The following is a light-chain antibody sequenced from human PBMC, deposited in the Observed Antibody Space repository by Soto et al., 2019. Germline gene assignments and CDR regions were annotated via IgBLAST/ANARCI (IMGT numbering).Light chain of an antibody. CDR3: QSYDSSLSGKVV. Sequence: QLVLTQPPSVSVAPGQRVTISCTGSSSNIVAGYDVHWYQQLPGTAPKLLIYGNSNRPSGVPDRFSGSKSGTSASLAITGLQAEDEADYYCQSYDSSLSGKVVFGGGTKLTV. J-gene: IGLJ2*01. CDR2: GNS. V-gene: IGLV1-40*01. CDR1: SSNIVAGYD.